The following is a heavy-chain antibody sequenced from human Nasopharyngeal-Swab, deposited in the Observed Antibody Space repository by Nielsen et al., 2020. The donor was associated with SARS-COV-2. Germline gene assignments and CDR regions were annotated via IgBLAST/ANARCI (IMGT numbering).Heavy chain of an antibody. D-gene: IGHD5-12*01. V-gene: IGHV3-23*01. CDR1: GFTFSNFA. CDR3: AKDRDSGDDSEEYYHYYGMDV. J-gene: IGHJ6*02. CDR2: ISGDSDST. Sequence: SCAASGFTFSNFAMSWVRQAPGKGLEWVSVISGDSDSTYYTDSVRGRFTITRDNSKNTLNLQMNNLRAEDTAIYYCAKDRDSGDDSEEYYHYYGMDVWGQGAPVTVSS.